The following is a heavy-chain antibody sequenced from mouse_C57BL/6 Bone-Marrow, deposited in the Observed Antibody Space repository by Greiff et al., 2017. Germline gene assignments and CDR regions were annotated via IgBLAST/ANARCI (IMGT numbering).Heavy chain of an antibody. CDR2: IYPGNSDT. Sequence: VQLQQSGTVLARPGASVKMSCKTSGYTFTSYWMHWVKQRPGKGLEWIGAIYPGNSDTSYNQKFKGKAKLTAVKSASTAYMELSSRTNEDSAVYYCTREDEGYYVNWFAYWGQGTLVTVSA. V-gene: IGHV1-5*01. J-gene: IGHJ3*01. CDR1: GYTFTSYW. CDR3: TREDEGYYVNWFAY. D-gene: IGHD2-3*01.